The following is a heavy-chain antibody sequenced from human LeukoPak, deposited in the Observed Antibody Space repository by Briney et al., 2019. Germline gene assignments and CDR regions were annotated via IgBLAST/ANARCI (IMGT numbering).Heavy chain of an antibody. D-gene: IGHD6-19*01. CDR2: IYPNGGRT. CDR1: GFTFTTYT. Sequence: GGSLRLSCAASGFTFTTYTMNWVRQAPGKGLEWVSAIYPNGGRTYYADSVKGRFTISRDNSKSTLYLQMNSLRAEDSAVYYCAKDVQPDSGWDFDYGGQGTLVTVS. J-gene: IGHJ4*02. CDR3: AKDVQPDSGWDFDY. V-gene: IGHV3-23*01.